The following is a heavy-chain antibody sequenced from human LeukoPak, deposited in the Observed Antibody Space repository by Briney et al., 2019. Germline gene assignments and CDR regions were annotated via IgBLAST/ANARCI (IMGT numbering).Heavy chain of an antibody. CDR1: GGSFSGYY. J-gene: IGHJ4*02. CDR2: INHSGST. V-gene: IGHV4-34*01. D-gene: IGHD5-12*01. Sequence: SETLSLTCAVYGGSFSGYYWSWIRQPPGKGLEWIGEINHSGSTNYNPSLKSRVTISVDTSKNQFSLKLSSVTAADTAVYYCARRRASVGYGAAADYWGQGTLVTVSS. CDR3: ARRRASVGYGAAADY.